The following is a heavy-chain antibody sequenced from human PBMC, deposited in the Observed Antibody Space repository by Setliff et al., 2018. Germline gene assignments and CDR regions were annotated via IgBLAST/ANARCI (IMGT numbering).Heavy chain of an antibody. CDR2: INPSGGYA. Sequence: GASVKVSCKASGYTFTTYYMHWVRQAPGQGLEWMGIINPSGGYANYAQKFQGRVTMTRDTSTTTVYMELSSLRSEDTAVYYCARAPLESGYYYGQGHYFDYWGQGTLVTVSS. D-gene: IGHD5-18*01. CDR1: GYTFTTYY. CDR3: ARAPLESGYYYGQGHYFDY. V-gene: IGHV1-46*01. J-gene: IGHJ4*02.